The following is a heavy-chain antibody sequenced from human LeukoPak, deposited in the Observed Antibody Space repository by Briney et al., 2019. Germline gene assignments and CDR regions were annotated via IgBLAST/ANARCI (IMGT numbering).Heavy chain of an antibody. CDR3: ARVPYSSGWYPDY. J-gene: IGHJ4*02. D-gene: IGHD6-19*01. CDR1: GYTFTSYG. V-gene: IGHV1-18*04. Sequence: GASGKVSCKASGYTFTSYGISWVRQAPGHELERMGWISVYNGNTNYAQKLQGRVTMTTDTSTSTAYMELGSLRSDDTAVYYCARVPYSSGWYPDYWGQGTLVTVSS. CDR2: ISVYNGNT.